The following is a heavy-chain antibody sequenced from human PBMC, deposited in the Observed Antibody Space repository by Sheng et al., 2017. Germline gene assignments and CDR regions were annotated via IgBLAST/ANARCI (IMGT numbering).Heavy chain of an antibody. V-gene: IGHV4-38-2*02. J-gene: IGHJ3*02. D-gene: IGHD5-18*01. CDR2: IYHSGST. CDR3: ARDSLSGYSYGLDAFDI. Sequence: QVQLQESGPGLVKPSETLSLTCTVSGYSISSGYYWGWIRQPPGKGLEWIGSIYHSGSTYYNPSLKSRVTISVDTSKNQFSLKLSSVTAADTAVYYCARDSLSGYSYGLDAFDIVGPRDNGPPSL. CDR1: GYSISSGYY.